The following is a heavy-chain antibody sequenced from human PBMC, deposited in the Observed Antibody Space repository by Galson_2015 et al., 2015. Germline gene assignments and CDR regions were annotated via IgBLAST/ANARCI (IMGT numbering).Heavy chain of an antibody. V-gene: IGHV4-34*01. D-gene: IGHD2-15*01. CDR2: INHSGST. Sequence: ETLSLTCAVYGGSFSGYYWNWIRQPPGKGLEWIGEINHSGSTNYNPSLKGRVTISVDTSKNQFSLKLSSVTAADTAVYYCARGRFCSGGSCYSDYWGQGTLVTVSS. CDR3: ARGRFCSGGSCYSDY. CDR1: GGSFSGYY. J-gene: IGHJ4*02.